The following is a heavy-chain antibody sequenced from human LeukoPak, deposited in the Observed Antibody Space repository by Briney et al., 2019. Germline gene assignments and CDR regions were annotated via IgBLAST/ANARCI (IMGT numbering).Heavy chain of an antibody. CDR1: GASITSYY. CDR2: IYYSGNV. D-gene: IGHD1-1*01. Sequence: SETLSLTCTVSGASITSYYWSWIRQPPGKGLEWIGYIYYSGNVNYNPSLESRVTISIDTSKDQFSLKLSSVTAADTAMYYCARHSLSQLDYWGQGTLVTVSP. V-gene: IGHV4-59*08. CDR3: ARHSLSQLDY. J-gene: IGHJ4*02.